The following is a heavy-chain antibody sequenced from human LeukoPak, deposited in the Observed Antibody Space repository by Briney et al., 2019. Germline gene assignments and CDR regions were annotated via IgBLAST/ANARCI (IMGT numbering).Heavy chain of an antibody. CDR3: ARWARGDPDY. CDR1: GGSISSYY. D-gene: IGHD4-17*01. V-gene: IGHV4-59*01. CDR2: IYYSGST. Sequence: SETLSLTCTVSGGSISSYYWSWIRQPPGKGLEWIGYIYYSGSTNYNPSLKSRVTISVDTSKNQFSLKLSSVTAAGTAVYYCARWARGDPDYWGQGTLVTVSS. J-gene: IGHJ4*02.